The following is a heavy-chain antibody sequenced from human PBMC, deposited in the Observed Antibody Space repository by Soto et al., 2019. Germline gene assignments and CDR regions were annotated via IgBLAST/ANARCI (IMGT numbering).Heavy chain of an antibody. CDR2: ISYDGSNK. Sequence: PGGSLRLSCAASGFTFSSYGMHWVRQAPGKGLEWVAVISYDGSNKYYADSVKGRFTISRDNSKNTLYLQMNSLRAEDTAVYYCAKDTINIAAAGPYYYYKDVWGKGTTVTVSS. V-gene: IGHV3-30*18. J-gene: IGHJ6*03. CDR1: GFTFSSYG. CDR3: AKDTINIAAAGPYYYYKDV. D-gene: IGHD6-13*01.